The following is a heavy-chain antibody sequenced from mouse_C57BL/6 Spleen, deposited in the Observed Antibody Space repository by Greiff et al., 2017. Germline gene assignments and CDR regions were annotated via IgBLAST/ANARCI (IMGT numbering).Heavy chain of an antibody. V-gene: IGHV1-4*01. CDR2: INPSSGYT. Sequence: VQLQQSGAELARPGASVKMSCKASGYTFTSYTMHWVKQRPGQGLEWIGYINPSSGYTKYNQKFKDKATLTADKSSSTAYMQLSSLTSEDSAVYYCARECPGVTTGALDGWGQGTTLTVSS. D-gene: IGHD2-2*01. CDR1: GYTFTSYT. J-gene: IGHJ2*01. CDR3: ARECPGVTTGALDG.